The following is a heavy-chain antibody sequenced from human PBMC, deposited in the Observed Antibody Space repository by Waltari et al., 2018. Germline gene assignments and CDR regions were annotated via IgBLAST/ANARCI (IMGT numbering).Heavy chain of an antibody. D-gene: IGHD3-22*01. CDR2: INHSGST. CDR1: GGSFSGYY. CDR3: ARGPYYYPYYYFDY. J-gene: IGHJ4*02. Sequence: QVQLQQWGAGLLKPSETLSLTCAVYGGSFSGYYWSWIRQPPGKGLEWIGEINHSGSTNYNPSLKSRVTISVDTSKNQFSLKLSSVTAADTAVYYCARGPYYYPYYYFDYWGQGTLVTVSS. V-gene: IGHV4-34*01.